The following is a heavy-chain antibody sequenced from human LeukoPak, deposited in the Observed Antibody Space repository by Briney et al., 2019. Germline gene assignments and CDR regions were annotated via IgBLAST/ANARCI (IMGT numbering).Heavy chain of an antibody. CDR2: IIPIFGTA. J-gene: IGHJ4*02. CDR3: ARGDSSGYYSTD. CDR1: GGTFSSYA. Sequence: GASVKVSCKASGGTFSSYAISWVRQAPGQGLEWMGGIIPIFGTANYAQKFQGRVTITADKSTSTAYMELSSLRSEDTAVYYCARGDSSGYYSTDWGQGTLVTVSS. V-gene: IGHV1-69*06. D-gene: IGHD3-22*01.